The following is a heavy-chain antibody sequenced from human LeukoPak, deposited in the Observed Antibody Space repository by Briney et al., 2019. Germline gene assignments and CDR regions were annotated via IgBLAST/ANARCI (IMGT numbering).Heavy chain of an antibody. Sequence: PGGSLRLSCAASGFTFSSYWMSWVRQAPGKGLEWVANIKQDGSEKYYVDSVKGRFTISRDNAKNSLYLQMNSLRAEDTAVYYCARASLPYCSSTSCYGEGLDYWGQGTLVTVSS. J-gene: IGHJ4*02. V-gene: IGHV3-7*01. CDR2: IKQDGSEK. D-gene: IGHD2-2*01. CDR3: ARASLPYCSSTSCYGEGLDY. CDR1: GFTFSSYW.